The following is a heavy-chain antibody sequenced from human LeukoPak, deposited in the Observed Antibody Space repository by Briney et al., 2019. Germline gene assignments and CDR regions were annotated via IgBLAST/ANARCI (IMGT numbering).Heavy chain of an antibody. Sequence: ASVKVSCKASGYTFTGYYMHWVRQAPGQGLEWMGWISAYNGNTNYAQKLQGRVTMTTDTSTSTAYMELRSLRSDDTAVYYCARVPTIFGVATGMDVWGKGTTVTVSS. CDR3: ARVPTIFGVATGMDV. D-gene: IGHD3-3*01. V-gene: IGHV1-18*04. CDR2: ISAYNGNT. CDR1: GYTFTGYY. J-gene: IGHJ6*04.